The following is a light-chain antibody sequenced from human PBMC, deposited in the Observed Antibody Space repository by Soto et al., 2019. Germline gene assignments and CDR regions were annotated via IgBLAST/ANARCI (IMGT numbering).Light chain of an antibody. CDR2: DDY. CDR3: QVWDSVSDQYV. J-gene: IGLJ1*01. V-gene: IGLV3-21*02. Sequence: SYELTQPPSVSVAPGQTARITCGGNDIGSAAVHWYQQKPGQAPVVVVHDDYDRPSGIPDRFSGSNSGNTATLTIRKVEAGDEADYYCQVWDSVSDQYVFGGGTKVTVL. CDR1: DIGSAA.